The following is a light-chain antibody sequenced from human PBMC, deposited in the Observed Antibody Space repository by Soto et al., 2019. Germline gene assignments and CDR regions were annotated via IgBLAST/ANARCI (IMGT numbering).Light chain of an antibody. J-gene: IGKJ1*01. CDR3: QQYSSYWT. CDR2: GAS. V-gene: IGKV3-20*01. Sequence: EIVLTQSPGTLSLSPGERATLSCRASQSVSSNYLAWYQQKPGQAPRLLIYGASSRATGIPDRFSGSGSGTDFTLTISRLEPDDFATYYCQQYSSYWTFGQGTKVEIK. CDR1: QSVSSNY.